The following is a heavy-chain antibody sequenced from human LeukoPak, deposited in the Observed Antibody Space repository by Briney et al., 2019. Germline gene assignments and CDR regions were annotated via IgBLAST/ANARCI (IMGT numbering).Heavy chain of an antibody. D-gene: IGHD3-3*01. CDR3: ARQAYSGSYMFDY. V-gene: IGHV4-59*01. Sequence: SETLSLTCAVYGGSFSGYYWSWIRQPPGKGLEWIAYIHYSGSTNSNPSLKSRVTISIDTSKSQFSLKLSSVTAADTAVYYCARQAYSGSYMFDYWGQGTLVTVSS. CDR2: IHYSGST. J-gene: IGHJ4*02. CDR1: GGSFSGYY.